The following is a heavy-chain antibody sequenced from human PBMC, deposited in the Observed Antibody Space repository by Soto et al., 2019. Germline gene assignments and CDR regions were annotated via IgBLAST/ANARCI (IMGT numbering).Heavy chain of an antibody. Sequence: GGSLRLSCAASGFTFSTYTLHWVRQAPGKGLEWVAVVSFDGSNKYYADSLEGRFTISRDNSKNTLYLEMNSLRAEDTAVYYCARDYSTTATFDYCGQGTLVTVSS. D-gene: IGHD2-21*01. V-gene: IGHV3-30-3*01. CDR1: GFTFSTYT. CDR2: VSFDGSNK. CDR3: ARDYSTTATFDY. J-gene: IGHJ4*02.